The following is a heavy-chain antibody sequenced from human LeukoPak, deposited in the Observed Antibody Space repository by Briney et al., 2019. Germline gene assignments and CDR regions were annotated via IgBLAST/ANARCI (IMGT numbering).Heavy chain of an antibody. Sequence: GGSLRLSXAASGFSFRSHSMNWVRQAPGKGLEWVSSIGSSSSSIYYAGSVKGRFTISRDNAKNSLYLQMNSLRAEDTAVYYCARETGEAFDIWGQGTMVIVS. J-gene: IGHJ3*02. V-gene: IGHV3-21*01. CDR1: GFSFRSHS. CDR2: IGSSSSSI. D-gene: IGHD7-27*01. CDR3: ARETGEAFDI.